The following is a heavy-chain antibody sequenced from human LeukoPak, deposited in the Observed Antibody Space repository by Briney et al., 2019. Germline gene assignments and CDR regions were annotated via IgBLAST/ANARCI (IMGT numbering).Heavy chain of an antibody. D-gene: IGHD3-22*01. J-gene: IGHJ3*02. CDR2: ISGSGGST. CDR3: AKGYYDSSGYWPVAFDI. V-gene: IGHV3-23*01. CDR1: GFTFRSYA. Sequence: GGSLRLSCAASGFTFRSYAMSWVRQAPGKGLEWVSAISGSGGSTYYADSVKGRFTISRDNSKNTLYLQMNSLRAEDTAVYYCAKGYYDSSGYWPVAFDIWGQGTMVTVSS.